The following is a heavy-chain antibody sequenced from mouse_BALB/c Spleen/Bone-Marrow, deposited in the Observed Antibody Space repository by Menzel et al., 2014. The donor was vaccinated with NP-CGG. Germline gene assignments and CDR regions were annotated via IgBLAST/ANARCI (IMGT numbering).Heavy chain of an antibody. CDR2: IYPGDSDT. V-gene: IGHV1-5*01. J-gene: IGHJ2*01. CDR3: TRRPATLDY. Sequence: VQLQQSGTVLARPGASVKMSCKASGYSFTSYWIHWVKQRPGQGLEWIGAIYPGDSDTSFNQKFKDKAKLTAVTSASTAYMELSSLTNEDYAVYYCTRRPATLDYWGQGTTLTVSS. CDR1: GYSFTSYW. D-gene: IGHD1-2*01.